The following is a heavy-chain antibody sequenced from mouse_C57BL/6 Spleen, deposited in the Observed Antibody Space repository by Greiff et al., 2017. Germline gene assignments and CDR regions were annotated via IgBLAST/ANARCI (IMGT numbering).Heavy chain of an antibody. Sequence: ESGPGLVKPSQSLSLTCSVTGYSITSGYYWNWIRQFPGNKLEWMGYISYDGSDNYNPSLKNRISITRDTSKNQFFLKLNSVTTEDTATYYCARWGTTVVATVYWYFDVWGTGTTVTVSS. D-gene: IGHD1-1*01. CDR2: ISYDGSD. J-gene: IGHJ1*03. CDR1: GYSITSGYY. V-gene: IGHV3-6*01. CDR3: ARWGTTVVATVYWYFDV.